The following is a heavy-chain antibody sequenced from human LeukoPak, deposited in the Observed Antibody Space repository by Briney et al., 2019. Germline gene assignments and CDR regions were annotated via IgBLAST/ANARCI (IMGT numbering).Heavy chain of an antibody. D-gene: IGHD2-15*01. CDR3: AKGPSKSVVVAATGLAGPFDY. CDR2: ISYDGSNK. J-gene: IGHJ4*02. V-gene: IGHV3-30*18. CDR1: GFTFSSYG. Sequence: HPGRSLRLSCAASGFTFSSYGMHWVRQAPGKGLEWVAVISYDGSNKYYADSVKGRFTISRDNSKNTLYLQMNSLRAEDTAVYYCAKGPSKSVVVAATGLAGPFDYWGQGTLVTVSS.